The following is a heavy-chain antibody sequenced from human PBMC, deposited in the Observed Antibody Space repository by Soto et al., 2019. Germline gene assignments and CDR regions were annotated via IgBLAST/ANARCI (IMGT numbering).Heavy chain of an antibody. CDR3: TKVGAEFLVGRGDRWFDP. CDR2: IHPNGNT. CDR1: GGSITSSNW. Sequence: QVQLQESGPGLVKPSGTLSLTCVVTGGSITSSNWWSWVRQSPGKGLEWIGEIHPNGNTNYNPSLKIRITIVGDTSNNQFSLKLTSVTAADTAVYYCTKVGAEFLVGRGDRWFDPWGQGTLVTVSS. D-gene: IGHD1-26*01. J-gene: IGHJ5*02. V-gene: IGHV4-4*02.